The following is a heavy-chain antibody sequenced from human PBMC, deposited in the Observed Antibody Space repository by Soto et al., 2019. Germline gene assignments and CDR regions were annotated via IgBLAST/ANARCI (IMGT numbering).Heavy chain of an antibody. Sequence: SETLSLTCAVSGGSISSSNWWSWVRQPPGKGLEWIGEIYHSGSTNYNPSLKSRVTISVDKSKNQFSLKLSSVTAADTAVYYCARGQQLVPGGFDPWGQGTLVTVYS. D-gene: IGHD6-13*01. CDR2: IYHSGST. CDR3: ARGQQLVPGGFDP. J-gene: IGHJ5*02. CDR1: GGSISSSNW. V-gene: IGHV4-4*02.